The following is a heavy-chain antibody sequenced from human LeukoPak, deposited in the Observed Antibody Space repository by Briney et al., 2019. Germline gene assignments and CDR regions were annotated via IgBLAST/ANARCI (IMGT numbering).Heavy chain of an antibody. Sequence: GGSLRLSCAASGFTVSSNYMSWVRQAPGKGLEWVSVIYSGGSTYYADSVKGRLTISRDNSKNTLYLQMNSLRAEDTAVYYCARNGYSSSWYRNWGQGTLVAVSS. J-gene: IGHJ4*02. CDR2: IYSGGST. CDR3: ARNGYSSSWYRN. CDR1: GFTVSSNY. D-gene: IGHD6-13*01. V-gene: IGHV3-53*01.